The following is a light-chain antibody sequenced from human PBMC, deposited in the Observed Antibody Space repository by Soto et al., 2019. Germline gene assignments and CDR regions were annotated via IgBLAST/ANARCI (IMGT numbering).Light chain of an antibody. CDR3: QKYGYSPRLA. Sequence: EILLTQSLATLSALPGYRVTPSRRASQAVNTRLTWYQHKPGQAHRLLIYLAYNRAAGVPARFSGSGSGTDFTLTIREVQPEDFAVYYCQKYGYSPRLACGGVHQVDNK. CDR1: QAVNTR. J-gene: IGKJ4*01. V-gene: IGKV3D-11*01. CDR2: LAY.